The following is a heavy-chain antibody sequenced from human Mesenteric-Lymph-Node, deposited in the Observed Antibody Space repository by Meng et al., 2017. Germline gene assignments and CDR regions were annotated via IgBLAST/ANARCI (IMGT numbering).Heavy chain of an antibody. CDR1: GFTFSSYG. J-gene: IGHJ4*02. V-gene: IGHV3-33*01. D-gene: IGHD6-19*01. CDR2: IWYDGSNK. Sequence: GGSLRLSCAASGFTFSSYGMHWVRQAPGKGLEWVAVIWYDGSNKYYADSVKGRFTISRDNSKNTLYLQMNSLRAEDTAVYYCARGLRRSSGWYGHDYWGQGTLVTVSS. CDR3: ARGLRRSSGWYGHDY.